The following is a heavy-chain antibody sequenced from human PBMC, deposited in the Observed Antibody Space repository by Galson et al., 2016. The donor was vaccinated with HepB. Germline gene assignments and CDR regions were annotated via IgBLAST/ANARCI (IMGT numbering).Heavy chain of an antibody. CDR1: GFTLRNYA. J-gene: IGHJ2*01. D-gene: IGHD3-22*01. CDR2: SSASGGRT. Sequence: SLRLSCAASGFTLRNYAMGWVRQAPGKGLEWVAGSSASGGRTYYADSVKGRFTISSDNSENTLYVEMNSLEAEDTAVYYCAKEGLYYDTSGRSARYWYFDVWGRGTPVSVSS. CDR3: AKEGLYYDTSGRSARYWYFDV. V-gene: IGHV3-23*01.